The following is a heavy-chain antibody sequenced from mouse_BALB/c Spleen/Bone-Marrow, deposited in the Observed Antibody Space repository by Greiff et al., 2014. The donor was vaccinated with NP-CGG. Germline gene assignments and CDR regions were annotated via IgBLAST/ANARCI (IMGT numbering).Heavy chain of an antibody. CDR2: IRNKANGYTT. Sequence: DVMLVESGGGLVQPGGSLRLSCATSGFTFTDYYMSWVRQPPGEALEWLGFIRNKANGYTTEYSASVKGRFTISRDNSQSILYLQMNTLRAEDSTTYYCARDKNYGSYWYFDVWGAGTTVTVSS. J-gene: IGHJ1*01. CDR3: ARDKNYGSYWYFDV. CDR1: GFTFTDYY. D-gene: IGHD2-1*01. V-gene: IGHV7-3*02.